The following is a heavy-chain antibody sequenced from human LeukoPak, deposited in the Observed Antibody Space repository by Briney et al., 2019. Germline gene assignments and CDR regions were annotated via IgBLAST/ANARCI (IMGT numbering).Heavy chain of an antibody. CDR2: IYPGDSDT. CDR3: ARHGTYYYDSSYYYYYMDV. V-gene: IGHV5-51*01. J-gene: IGHJ6*03. D-gene: IGHD3-22*01. Sequence: GESLKISCKGSGYSFTSYWIGWVRQMPGKGLEWMGIIYPGDSDTRYSPSFQGQVTISADKSISTAYLQWSSLKASDTAMYYCARHGTYYYDSSYYYYYMDVWGKGPRSPSP. CDR1: GYSFTSYW.